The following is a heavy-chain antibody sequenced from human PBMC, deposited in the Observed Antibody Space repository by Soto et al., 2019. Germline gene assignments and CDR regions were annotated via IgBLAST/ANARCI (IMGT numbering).Heavy chain of an antibody. CDR2: INHSGST. Sequence: SETLSLTYAVSGGYISSSNWWSWVRQPPGKGLEWIGEINHSGSTNYNPSLRSRVTISVDTSKNQFSLSLTSVTAADTGVYYCARTNHYDYVWGSYRTYHQFYGMDVWGQGTTVTVSS. CDR1: GGYISSSNW. J-gene: IGHJ6*02. V-gene: IGHV4-4*02. CDR3: ARTNHYDYVWGSYRTYHQFYGMDV. D-gene: IGHD3-16*02.